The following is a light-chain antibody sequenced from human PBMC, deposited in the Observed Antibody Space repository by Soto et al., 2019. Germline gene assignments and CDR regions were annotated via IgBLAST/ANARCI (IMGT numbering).Light chain of an antibody. CDR3: EQYNSYSWT. J-gene: IGKJ1*01. Sequence: IQLPHTPLYLPASVADRVTINCRASQSSSSYLNWYQQKPGKAPKLLIYAASSLQSGVPSRFSGGGSGTEFTLTISSVQPDDIATYSCEQYNSYSWTFGQGTKV. V-gene: IGKV1-5*01. CDR2: AAS. CDR1: QSSSSY.